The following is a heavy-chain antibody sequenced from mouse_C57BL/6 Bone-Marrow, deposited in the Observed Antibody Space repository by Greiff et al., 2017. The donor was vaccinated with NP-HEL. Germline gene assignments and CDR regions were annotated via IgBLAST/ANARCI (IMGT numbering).Heavy chain of an antibody. CDR2: ISSGSSTI. V-gene: IGHV5-17*01. CDR3: ARGGNPWYFDV. J-gene: IGHJ1*03. CDR1: GFTFSDYG. Sequence: EVKLMESGGGLVKPGGSLKLSCAASGFTFSDYGMHWVRQAPEQGLEWVAYISSGSSTIYYADTVKGRFTISRDNAKNTLFLQMTSLRSEDTAMYYCARGGNPWYFDVWGTGTTVTVSS. D-gene: IGHD2-1*01.